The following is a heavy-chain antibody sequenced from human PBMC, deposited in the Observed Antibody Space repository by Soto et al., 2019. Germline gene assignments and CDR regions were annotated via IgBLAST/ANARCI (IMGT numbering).Heavy chain of an antibody. J-gene: IGHJ5*02. V-gene: IGHV4-39*01. CDR3: ARSVPQRYYYPDWFDP. Sequence: PSETLSLTCTVSGGSISSSSYYWGWIRQPPGKGLEWIGSIYYSGSTYYNPSLKSRVTISVDTSKNQFSLKLSSVTAADTAVYYCARSVPQRYYYPDWFDPWGQGTLVTVSS. CDR1: GGSISSSSYY. CDR2: IYYSGST. D-gene: IGHD1-26*01.